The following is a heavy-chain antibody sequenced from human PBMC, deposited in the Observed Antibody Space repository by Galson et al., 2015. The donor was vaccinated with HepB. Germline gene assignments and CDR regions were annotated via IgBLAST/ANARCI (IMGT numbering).Heavy chain of an antibody. J-gene: IGHJ4*02. CDR3: ARDSRGYDSSGYYYAYYFDY. V-gene: IGHV1-2*02. CDR2: INPNSGGT. D-gene: IGHD3-22*01. Sequence: SVKVSCKASGYTFTGYYMHWVRQAPGQGLEWMGWINPNSGGTNYAQKFQGRVTMTRDTSISTAYMELSRLRSDDTAVYYCARDSRGYDSSGYYYAYYFDYWGQGTPVTVSS. CDR1: GYTFTGYY.